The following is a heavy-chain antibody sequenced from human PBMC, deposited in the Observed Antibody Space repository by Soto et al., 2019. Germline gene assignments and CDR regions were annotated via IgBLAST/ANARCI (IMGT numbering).Heavy chain of an antibody. Sequence: ASVKVSCKASGYTFTSYAMHWVRQAPGQRLEWMGGINAGNGNTKYSQKFQGRVTITRDTSASTAYMELSSLRSGDTAVYYCARDAFRSVLMVYANWFDPWGQGTLVTVSS. CDR2: INAGNGNT. V-gene: IGHV1-3*01. CDR1: GYTFTSYA. J-gene: IGHJ5*02. D-gene: IGHD2-8*01. CDR3: ARDAFRSVLMVYANWFDP.